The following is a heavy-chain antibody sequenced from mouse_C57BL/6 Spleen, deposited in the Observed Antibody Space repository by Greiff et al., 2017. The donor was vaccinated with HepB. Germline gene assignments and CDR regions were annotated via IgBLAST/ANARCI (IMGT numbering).Heavy chain of an antibody. CDR1: GYTFTDYN. CDR3: ARNYYFDY. Sequence: VHVKQSGPELVKPGASVKIPCKASGYTFTDYNMDWVKQSHGKSLEWIGDINPNNGGTIYNQKFKGKATLTVDKSSSTAYMELRSLTSEDTAVYYCARNYYFDYWGQGTTLTVSS. CDR2: INPNNGGT. V-gene: IGHV1-18*01. J-gene: IGHJ2*01.